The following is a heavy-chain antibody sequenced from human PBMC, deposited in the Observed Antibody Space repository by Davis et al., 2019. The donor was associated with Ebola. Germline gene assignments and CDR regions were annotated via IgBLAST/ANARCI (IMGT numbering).Heavy chain of an antibody. Sequence: PSETLSLTCAVPGGSISSSNWCSCVRQPPGKGLEWIGEIYHSGSTNSNPSLNSRVTISVDKSKNQFSLKLSSVTAADTAVYYCARVGIAAAYYYYGMEVWGQGTTVTVSS. CDR2: IYHSGST. V-gene: IGHV4-4*02. J-gene: IGHJ6*02. CDR1: GGSISSSNW. D-gene: IGHD6-13*01. CDR3: ARVGIAAAYYYYGMEV.